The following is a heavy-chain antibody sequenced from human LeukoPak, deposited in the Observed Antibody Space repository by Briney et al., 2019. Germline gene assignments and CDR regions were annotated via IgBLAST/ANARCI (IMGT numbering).Heavy chain of an antibody. D-gene: IGHD3-22*01. CDR1: GFPFDDYG. CDR2: LNWNGGST. J-gene: IGHJ4*02. Sequence: GGSLRLSCAASGFPFDDYGMTWVRHAPGKGLEWVSGLNWNGGSTGYADSVKGRFTISRDNAKNSLYLQMNSLRAEDTALYYCARDTYYYDSSGYFDYWGQGTLVTVSS. V-gene: IGHV3-20*04. CDR3: ARDTYYYDSSGYFDY.